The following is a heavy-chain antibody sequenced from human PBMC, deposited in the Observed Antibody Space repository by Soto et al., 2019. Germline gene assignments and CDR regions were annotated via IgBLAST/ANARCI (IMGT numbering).Heavy chain of an antibody. CDR3: ARKVFSPRWLDP. CDR2: ISGYDGHT. V-gene: IGHV1-18*01. J-gene: IGHJ5*02. Sequence: GASVKVSCKASGYSFVSYDISWVRQAPGQGLEWMGWISGYDGHTRYALKFQDRVTMTSDTSTSTVYMELRSLTLDDTAVYYCARKVFSPRWLDPCCKATLLTRSS. CDR1: GYSFVSYD.